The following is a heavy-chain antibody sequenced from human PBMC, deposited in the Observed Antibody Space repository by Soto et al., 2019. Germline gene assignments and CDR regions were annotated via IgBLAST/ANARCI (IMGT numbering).Heavy chain of an antibody. CDR3: ARRFSGTGRYFDY. V-gene: IGHV4-34*02. J-gene: IGHJ4*02. CDR2: INQSGST. Sequence: QVQIQQWGAGLLKPSETLSLSCAVYGASFSGYYWNWIRQPPGKGLEWIGEINQSGSTNYSPSLKTRVTISVETSKKQFSLRVSSVTAADTAVYYCARRFSGTGRYFDYWGQGTLVTVSS. D-gene: IGHD1-1*01. CDR1: GASFSGYY.